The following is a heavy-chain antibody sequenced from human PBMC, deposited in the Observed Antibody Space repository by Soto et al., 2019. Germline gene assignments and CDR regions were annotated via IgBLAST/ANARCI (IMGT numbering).Heavy chain of an antibody. CDR3: AAEESSSVYYGMDV. J-gene: IGHJ6*02. CDR2: IVVGSGNT. D-gene: IGHD6-6*01. Sequence: SVKVSCKASGFTFTSSAVQWVRQARGQRLEWIGWIVVGSGNTNYAQKFQERVTITRDMSTSTAYMELSSLRSEDTAVYYCAAEESSSVYYGMDVWGQGTTVTVSS. CDR1: GFTFTSSA. V-gene: IGHV1-58*01.